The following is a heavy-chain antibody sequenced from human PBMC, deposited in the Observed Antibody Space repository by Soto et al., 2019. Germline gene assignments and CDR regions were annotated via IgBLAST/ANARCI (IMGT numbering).Heavy chain of an antibody. CDR3: AREPYGSGSYQDY. Sequence: PSETLSLTCAVSGGSISSSNWWSWVRRPPGKGLEWIGEIYHSGSTNYNPSLKSRVTISVDKSKNQFSLKLSSVTAADTAVYYCAREPYGSGSYQDYWGQGTLVTVSS. J-gene: IGHJ4*02. V-gene: IGHV4-4*02. D-gene: IGHD3-10*01. CDR2: IYHSGST. CDR1: GGSISSSNW.